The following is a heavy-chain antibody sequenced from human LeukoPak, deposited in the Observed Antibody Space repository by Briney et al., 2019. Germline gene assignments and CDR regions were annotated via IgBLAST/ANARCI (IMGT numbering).Heavy chain of an antibody. CDR1: GFTFSNAR. CDR2: IKSKTDGGTT. Sequence: PGGSLRLSCAASGFTFSNARMSWVRQAPGKGLEWGGRIKSKTDGGTTDYAAPVKGRITISRDDSKNTLYLQMNSLKTEDTAVYYFSTDHLIVGATLFDYWGQGTLVTVSS. J-gene: IGHJ4*02. D-gene: IGHD1-26*01. V-gene: IGHV3-15*01. CDR3: STDHLIVGATLFDY.